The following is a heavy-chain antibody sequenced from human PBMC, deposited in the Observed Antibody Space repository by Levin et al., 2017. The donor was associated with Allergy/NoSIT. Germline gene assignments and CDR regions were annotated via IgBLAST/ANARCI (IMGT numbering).Heavy chain of an antibody. Sequence: GESLKISCAASGFTFSDYYMSWIRQAPGKGLEWVSYISTGGRTIYYADSVKGRFTISRDNANNSLSLQMDSLTAEDTAVYYCARAGSYSHYAWFDPWGQGTLVTVSS. V-gene: IGHV3-11*01. CDR1: GFTFSDYY. D-gene: IGHD4-11*01. J-gene: IGHJ5*02. CDR2: ISTGGRTI. CDR3: ARAGSYSHYAWFDP.